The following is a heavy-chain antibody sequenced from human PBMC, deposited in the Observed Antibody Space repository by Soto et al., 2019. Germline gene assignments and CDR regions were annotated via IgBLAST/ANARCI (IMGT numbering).Heavy chain of an antibody. CDR3: ARRFTYYDILPDSFDI. CDR2: INAGNGNT. CDR1: GYTFTSYA. J-gene: IGHJ3*02. D-gene: IGHD3-9*01. V-gene: IGHV1-3*01. Sequence: ASVKVSCKASGYTFTSYAMHWVRQAPGQRLEWMGWINAGNGNTKYSQKFQGRVTITRDTSASTAYMELSSLRSEDTAVYYCARRFTYYDILPDSFDIWGQGTMVTVS.